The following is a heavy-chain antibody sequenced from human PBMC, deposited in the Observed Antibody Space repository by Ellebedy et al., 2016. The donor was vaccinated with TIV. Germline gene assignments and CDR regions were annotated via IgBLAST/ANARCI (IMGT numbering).Heavy chain of an antibody. Sequence: GESLKISCAASGFTFSNAWMNWVRQAPGKGLEWVGRIKSKTDGGAADYAAPVKGRFTISRDDSKHTLYLQINSLKTEDTAVYFCTTVYRYNYDSVWGQGTLVTVSS. CDR3: TTVYRYNYDSV. V-gene: IGHV3-15*01. J-gene: IGHJ4*02. D-gene: IGHD5-18*01. CDR2: IKSKTDGGAA. CDR1: GFTFSNAW.